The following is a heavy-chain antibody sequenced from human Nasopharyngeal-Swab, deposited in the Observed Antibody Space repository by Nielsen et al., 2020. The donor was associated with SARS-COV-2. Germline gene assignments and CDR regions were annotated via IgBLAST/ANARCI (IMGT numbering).Heavy chain of an antibody. CDR1: GDSIAYSTFY. D-gene: IGHD6-13*01. Sequence: SQTLSPTCTVSGDSIAYSTFYWGWIRQPPLKGLEWFANIYYNGNTYQNPSLKSRLTISVDKSQHQFSLQLSSVTAADTAVYYCVRSRSWYYFDYWAQGTQVTVSS. CDR3: VRSRSWYYFDY. J-gene: IGHJ4*02. CDR2: IYYNGNT. V-gene: IGHV4-39*01.